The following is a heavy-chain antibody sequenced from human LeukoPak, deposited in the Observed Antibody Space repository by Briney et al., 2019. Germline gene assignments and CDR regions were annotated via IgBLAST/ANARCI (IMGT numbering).Heavy chain of an antibody. J-gene: IGHJ4*02. V-gene: IGHV3-11*01. CDR1: GFTFNDWY. D-gene: IGHD3-3*01. CDR2: VSPSDDTM. CDR3: ARGHFGLDN. Sequence: GGSLRLSCAASGFTFNDWYMSWIRQTPAKGLEWVSYVSPSDDTMYYADSVRGRFTISRDNAKRTLYLQMNNLRAEDTAVYYCARGHFGLDNWGQGTLVTVSS.